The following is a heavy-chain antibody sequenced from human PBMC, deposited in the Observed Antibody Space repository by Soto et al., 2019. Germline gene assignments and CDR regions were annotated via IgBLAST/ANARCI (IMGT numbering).Heavy chain of an antibody. CDR2: ISAYNGNT. Sequence: ASVKVSFKASGYTFTSYGISWVRQAPGQGLEWMGWISAYNGNTNYAQKLQGRVTMTTDTSTSTAYMELRSLRSDDTAVYYCARDTGSYYDFWSGYYTGFDYWGQGTLVTVSS. CDR3: ARDTGSYYDFWSGYYTGFDY. CDR1: GYTFTSYG. J-gene: IGHJ4*02. V-gene: IGHV1-18*01. D-gene: IGHD3-3*01.